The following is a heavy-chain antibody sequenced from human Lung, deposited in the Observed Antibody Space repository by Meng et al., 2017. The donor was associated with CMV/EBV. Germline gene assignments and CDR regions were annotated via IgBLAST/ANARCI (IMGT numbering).Heavy chain of an antibody. D-gene: IGHD3-3*01. CDR3: APNYDFFAF. J-gene: IGHJ4*02. V-gene: IGHV3-49*04. CDR2: IRSKPYGGTT. CDR1: GFTFGNYS. Sequence: GGSXRLXXTTSGFTFGNYSMSWVRQAPGKGLEWVGFIRSKPYGGTTDYAASVKGRFTISRDDSKSIAYLQMNSLKTEDTAIYYCAPNYDFFAFWVQGTLVTVSS.